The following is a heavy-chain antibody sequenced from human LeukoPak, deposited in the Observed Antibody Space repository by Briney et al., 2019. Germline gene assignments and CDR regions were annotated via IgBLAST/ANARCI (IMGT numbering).Heavy chain of an antibody. CDR3: ARSEQDHDILTGYNDY. J-gene: IGHJ4*02. D-gene: IGHD3-9*01. V-gene: IGHV1-8*02. CDR1: GGTFSSYA. Sequence: VASVKVSCKASGGTFSSYAISWVRQATGQGLEWMGWMNPNSGNTGYAQKFQGRVTMTRNTSISTAYMELSSLRSEDTAVYYCARSEQDHDILTGYNDYWGQGTLVTVSS. CDR2: MNPNSGNT.